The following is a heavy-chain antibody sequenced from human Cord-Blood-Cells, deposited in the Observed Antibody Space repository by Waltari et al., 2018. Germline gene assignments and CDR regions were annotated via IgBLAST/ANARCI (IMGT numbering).Heavy chain of an antibody. CDR3: ATVNSYGRKYHYWYFDL. Sequence: QVQLVQSGAEVKKPGASVKVSCQVSGYTLTELSMPWVRQAPGKGLEWMGGFDPEDGETIYAQKFQGRVTMTEDTSTDTAYMELSSLRSEDTAVYYCATVNSYGRKYHYWYFDLWGRGTLVTVSS. CDR1: GYTLTELS. V-gene: IGHV1-24*01. J-gene: IGHJ2*01. CDR2: FDPEDGET. D-gene: IGHD5-18*01.